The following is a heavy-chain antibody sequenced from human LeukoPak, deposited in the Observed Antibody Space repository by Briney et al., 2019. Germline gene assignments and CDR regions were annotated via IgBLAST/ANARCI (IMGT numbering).Heavy chain of an antibody. D-gene: IGHD4-17*01. CDR3: ARDLDGDYPLFDY. J-gene: IGHJ4*02. Sequence: GASVKVSCKASGYTFTSNYIHWVRQAPGQGLEWMGMIYPRDGSTSYAQKLQGRVTMTTDTSTSTAYMELRSLRSDDTAVYYCARDLDGDYPLFDYWGQGTLVTVSS. CDR2: IYPRDGST. V-gene: IGHV1-46*01. CDR1: GYTFTSNY.